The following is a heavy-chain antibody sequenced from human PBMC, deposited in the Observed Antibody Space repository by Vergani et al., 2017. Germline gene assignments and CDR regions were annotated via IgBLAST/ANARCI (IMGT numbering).Heavy chain of an antibody. CDR3: ARGDQYQMLVYYFDY. V-gene: IGHV1-2*02. CDR1: GYTFTGYY. CDR2: INPNSGGT. D-gene: IGHD2-2*01. J-gene: IGHJ4*02. Sequence: QVQLVQSGAEVKKPGASVKVSCKASGYTFTGYYMHWVRQAPGQGLEWMGWINPNSGGTNYAQKFQGRVTMTRDTSISPAYMELSRLRSDDTAVYYCARGDQYQMLVYYFDYWGQGTLVTVSS.